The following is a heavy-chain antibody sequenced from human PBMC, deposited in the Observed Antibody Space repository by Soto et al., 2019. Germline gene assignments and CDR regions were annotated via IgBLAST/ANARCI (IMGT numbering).Heavy chain of an antibody. CDR2: IGPESGAT. D-gene: IGHD2-15*01. CDR3: AREENCSGGTCYSEYFHR. CDR1: GYTFTGHY. J-gene: IGHJ1*01. V-gene: IGHV1-2*02. Sequence: ASVKVSCKASGYTFTGHYIHWVRQAPEQGPEWMGEIGPESGATRYAQNFQGRVTMTRDTSTTTIYMELSSLRSDDTAIYYCAREENCSGGTCYSEYFHRWGQGTLVTVSS.